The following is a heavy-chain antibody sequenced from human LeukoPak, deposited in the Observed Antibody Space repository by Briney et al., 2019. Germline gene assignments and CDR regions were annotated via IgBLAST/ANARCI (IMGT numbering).Heavy chain of an antibody. Sequence: ASVTLSCTASGYTFTIYYMQWVRQAPGQGLEWMGIINPSGGSTSYAQKFQGRVTMTRDTSTSTVYMELSSLRSEDTAVYYCARDLYREWLRSATPYYYYYGMDVWGKGTTVTVSS. CDR3: ARDLYREWLRSATPYYYYYGMDV. CDR2: INPSGGST. CDR1: GYTFTIYY. V-gene: IGHV1-46*01. D-gene: IGHD5-12*01. J-gene: IGHJ6*04.